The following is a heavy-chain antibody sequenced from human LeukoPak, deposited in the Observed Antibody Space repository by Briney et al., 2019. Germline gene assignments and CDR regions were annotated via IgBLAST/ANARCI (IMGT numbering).Heavy chain of an antibody. CDR2: TDANTGKP. CDR1: GYTLTNLA. CDR3: ARGHYDGR. J-gene: IGHJ4*02. Sequence: ASVKVSCKGSGYTLTNLAINWVRQAPGQGLEWMGWTDANTGKPTYAQGFTGRFVFSLDTSVSTAFLQISSLKTEDTAVYYCARGHYDGRWGQGTLVTVSS. D-gene: IGHD3-22*01. V-gene: IGHV7-4-1*02.